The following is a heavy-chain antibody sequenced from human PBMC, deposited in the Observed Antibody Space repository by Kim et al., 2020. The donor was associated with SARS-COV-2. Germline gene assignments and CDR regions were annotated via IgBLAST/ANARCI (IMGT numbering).Heavy chain of an antibody. CDR1: GGSMTNYY. CDR2: VYSGGGT. V-gene: IGHV4-59*08. CDR3: ARLARYSSGWYADY. Sequence: SETLSLTCTVSGGSMTNYYWNWIRQPPKKGLEWIGYVYSGGGTSSNPSLKSRITMSIDTSKNQFSLKLSSVTAADTAVYYCARLARYSSGWYADYWGQG. J-gene: IGHJ4*02. D-gene: IGHD6-19*01.